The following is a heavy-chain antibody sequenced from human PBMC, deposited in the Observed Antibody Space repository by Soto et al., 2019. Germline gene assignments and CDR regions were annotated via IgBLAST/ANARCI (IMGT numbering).Heavy chain of an antibody. CDR3: ASGRAAGRGDWLDP. D-gene: IGHD6-13*01. CDR1: GDSLSSNSAA. CDR2: TYYRSKWYN. V-gene: IGHV6-1*01. J-gene: IGHJ5*02. Sequence: SQTLSLTCAISGDSLSSNSAACNWIRQSPSRGLEWLGRTYYRSKWYNDYALSVRGRITVTPDTSKNPFSLQLNSVTSGDTAVDYCASGRAAGRGDWLDPWGQGTQVTVSS.